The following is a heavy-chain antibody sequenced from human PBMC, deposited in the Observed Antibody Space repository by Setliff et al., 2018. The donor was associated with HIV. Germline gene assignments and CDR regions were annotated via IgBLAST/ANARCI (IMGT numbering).Heavy chain of an antibody. D-gene: IGHD3-10*01. CDR1: GYTFTDYY. CDR2: VDPKNGKT. V-gene: IGHV1-69-2*01. CDR3: ATLDYYGSATYNLALHY. J-gene: IGHJ4*02. Sequence: ASVKVSCKASGYTFTDYYMHWVQQAPGKGLEWMGRVDPKNGKTLYAENLRGRITITADTPTDTAYMELNSLRSEDTAIYYCATLDYYGSATYNLALHYWGQGTLVTVSS.